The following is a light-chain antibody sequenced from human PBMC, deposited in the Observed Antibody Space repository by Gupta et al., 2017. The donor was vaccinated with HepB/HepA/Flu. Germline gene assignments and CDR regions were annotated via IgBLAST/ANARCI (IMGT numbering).Light chain of an antibody. CDR3: QQSNNWPPFT. CDR1: QSISSN. V-gene: IGKV3-15*01. J-gene: IGKJ2*01. Sequence: AMTQSPATLSVSLGERVTISCRASQSISSNLAWYQQKPGQPPRLLIYSASTRATGSPARSSGGGCGTEFTLTISSLQSEDFSVNYCQQSNNWPPFTFGQGTKVEI. CDR2: SAS.